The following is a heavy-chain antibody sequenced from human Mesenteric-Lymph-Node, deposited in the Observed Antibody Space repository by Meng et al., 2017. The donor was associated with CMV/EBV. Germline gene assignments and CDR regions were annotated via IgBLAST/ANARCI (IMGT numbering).Heavy chain of an antibody. Sequence: ASVKVSCKASGYTFTSYDINWVRQATGQGLEWMGWMNPNSGNTGYAQKSQGRVTMTRNTSISTAYMELSSLRSEDTAVYYCASLAVADYYYYYGMDVWGQGTTVTVSS. CDR3: ASLAVADYYYYYGMDV. CDR2: MNPNSGNT. CDR1: GYTFTSYD. V-gene: IGHV1-8*01. D-gene: IGHD6-19*01. J-gene: IGHJ6*02.